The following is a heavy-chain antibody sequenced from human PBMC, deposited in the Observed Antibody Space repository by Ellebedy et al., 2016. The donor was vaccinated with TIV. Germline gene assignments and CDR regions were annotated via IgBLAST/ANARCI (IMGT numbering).Heavy chain of an antibody. D-gene: IGHD1-1*01. V-gene: IGHV4-59*12. Sequence: ESLKISCAASGFTFGSYWMSWVRQPPGKGLEWVANMYYSGTTFYNPSLKSQLTISMDTSKNQFPLNLSSVTAADTAVYYCARVLRAGRDGDFFDAWGQGTLVTVSS. CDR1: GFTFGSYW. CDR3: ARVLRAGRDGDFFDA. J-gene: IGHJ4*02. CDR2: MYYSGTT.